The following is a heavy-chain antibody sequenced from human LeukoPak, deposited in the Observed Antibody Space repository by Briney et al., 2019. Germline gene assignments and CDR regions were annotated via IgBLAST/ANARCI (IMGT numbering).Heavy chain of an antibody. D-gene: IGHD1-26*01. Sequence: GASVKVSCKVSGYTLTELSMHWVRQAPGKGLEWMGGFDPEDGETIYAQKFQGRVTMTEDTSTDTAYMELSSLRPEDTAVYYCATAPVGSYLYWYFDLWGRGTLVTVSS. CDR2: FDPEDGET. V-gene: IGHV1-24*01. J-gene: IGHJ2*01. CDR1: GYTLTELS. CDR3: ATAPVGSYLYWYFDL.